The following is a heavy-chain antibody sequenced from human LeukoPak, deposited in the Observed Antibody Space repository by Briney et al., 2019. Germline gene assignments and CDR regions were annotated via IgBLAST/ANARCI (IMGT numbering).Heavy chain of an antibody. J-gene: IGHJ4*02. CDR1: GFTFSSYG. V-gene: IGHV3-33*01. D-gene: IGHD3-22*01. CDR3: ARDREWVLDY. Sequence: PGGSLRLSCAASGFTFSSYGMHWVRQAPGKGLEWVAVIWSDSVKGRFTISRDNSKNTLYLQMNSLRAEDTAVYYCARDREWVLDYWGQGTLVTVSS. CDR2: IW.